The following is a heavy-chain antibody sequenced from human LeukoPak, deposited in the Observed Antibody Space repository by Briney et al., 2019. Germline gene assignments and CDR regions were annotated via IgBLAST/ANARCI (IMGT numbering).Heavy chain of an antibody. V-gene: IGHV1-69*13. D-gene: IGHD5-18*01. CDR3: TGYSYGSYYFDY. Sequence: SVKGSCKASGGTFSSYAISWVRQAPGQGLEWMGGIIPIFGTANYAQKFQGRVTITADESTSTAYMELSSLRSEDTAVYYCTGYSYGSYYFDYWGQGTLVTVSS. CDR1: GGTFSSYA. J-gene: IGHJ4*02. CDR2: IIPIFGTA.